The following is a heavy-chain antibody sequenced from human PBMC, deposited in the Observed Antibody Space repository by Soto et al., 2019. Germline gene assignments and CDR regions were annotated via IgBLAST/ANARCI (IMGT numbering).Heavy chain of an antibody. CDR3: ARRARPDFYYMDV. D-gene: IGHD6-6*01. CDR1: GFTLSGYA. V-gene: IGHV3-64*01. J-gene: IGHJ6*03. CDR2: ISSNGVST. Sequence: EVQLAESGGGLAQPGGSLRLSCAASGFTLSGYAMDWVRQAPGKGLEYVSGISSNGVSTYYANSVQGRFTISRDNSKNTVYLQMGSLSPEDMAVYYCARRARPDFYYMDVWGKGTTVTVSS.